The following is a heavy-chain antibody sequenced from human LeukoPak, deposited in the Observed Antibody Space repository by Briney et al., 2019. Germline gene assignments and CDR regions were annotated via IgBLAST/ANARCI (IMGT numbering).Heavy chain of an antibody. CDR1: GFTFDDYA. J-gene: IGHJ4*02. CDR3: AEDWSAQYYYDSPFDY. CDR2: ISWNSGSI. D-gene: IGHD3-22*01. Sequence: GGSLRLSCAASGFTFDDYAMHWVRQAPGKGLEWVSGISWNSGSIGYADSVKGRFTISRDNAKNSLYLQMNSLRAEDTALYYCAEDWSAQYYYDSPFDYWGQGTLVTVSS. V-gene: IGHV3-9*01.